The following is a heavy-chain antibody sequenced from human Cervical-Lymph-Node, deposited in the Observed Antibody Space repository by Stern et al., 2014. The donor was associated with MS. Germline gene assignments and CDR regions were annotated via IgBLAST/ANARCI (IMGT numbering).Heavy chain of an antibody. V-gene: IGHV1-2*04. CDR3: ARGLSSGGKNGVDY. CDR1: GYTFTGYY. Sequence: VQLLESGAEVKKPGASVKVSCKASGYTFTGYYMHWVRQAPGQGLEWMGWINPNSGGTNYAQKFQGWVTMTRDTSISTAYMELSRLRSDDTAVYYCARGLSSGGKNGVDYWGQGTLVTVSS. D-gene: IGHD6-19*01. J-gene: IGHJ4*02. CDR2: INPNSGGT.